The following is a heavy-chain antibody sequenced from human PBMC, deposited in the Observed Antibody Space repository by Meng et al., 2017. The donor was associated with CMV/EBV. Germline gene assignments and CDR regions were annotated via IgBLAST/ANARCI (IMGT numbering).Heavy chain of an antibody. J-gene: IGHJ6*02. V-gene: IGHV3-11*04. CDR2: ISSSSSTI. Sequence: GESLKISCAASGFTFSDYYMSWIRQAPGKGLEWVSYISSSSSTIYYADSVKGRFTISRDNAKNSLYLQMNSLRAEDTAVYYCARAGTIYCSSTSCYTGFWSGNYYYGMDVWGQGTTVTVSS. D-gene: IGHD2-2*02. CDR1: GFTFSDYY. CDR3: ARAGTIYCSSTSCYTGFWSGNYYYGMDV.